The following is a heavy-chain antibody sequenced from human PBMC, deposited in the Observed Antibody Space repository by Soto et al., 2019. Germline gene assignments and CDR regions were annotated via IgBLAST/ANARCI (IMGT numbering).Heavy chain of an antibody. CDR3: ARGVGATTAFGDY. D-gene: IGHD1-26*01. CDR1: GFTFSSYA. V-gene: IGHV3-30-3*01. J-gene: IGHJ4*02. Sequence: QVQLVESGGGVVQPGRSLRLSCAASGFTFSSYAMHWVRQAPGKGLEWVAVISYDGSNKYYADSVKGRFTISRDNSKNTLYLQMNSLRAEDTAVYYCARGVGATTAFGDYWGQGTLVTVSS. CDR2: ISYDGSNK.